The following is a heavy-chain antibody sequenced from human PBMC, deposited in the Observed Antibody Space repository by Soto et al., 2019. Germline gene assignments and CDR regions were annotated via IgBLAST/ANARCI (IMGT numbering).Heavy chain of an antibody. V-gene: IGHV4-39*01. CDR1: GGSISSSSYY. J-gene: IGHJ6*03. CDR3: ARLARDMVATITYRFHYHMDV. CDR2: IYYSGST. D-gene: IGHD5-12*01. Sequence: QLQLQESGPGLVKPSETLSLTCTVSGGSISSSSYYWGWIRQPPGKGLEGIGNIYYSGSTYYNPSLKSRVTISVDTSKNQFSVKLNSVSAADTAVYYCARLARDMVATITYRFHYHMDVWGKGTTVIVSS.